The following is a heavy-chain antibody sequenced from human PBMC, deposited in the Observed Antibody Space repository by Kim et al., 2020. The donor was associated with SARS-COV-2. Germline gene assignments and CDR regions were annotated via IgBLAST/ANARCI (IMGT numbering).Heavy chain of an antibody. CDR2: I. V-gene: IGHV3-11*01. J-gene: IGHJ6*02. Sequence: IYYADSVKGRFTISRDNAKNSLYLQMNSLRAEDTAVYYCARERYSYGMDVWGQGTTVTVSS. CDR3: ARERYSYGMDV.